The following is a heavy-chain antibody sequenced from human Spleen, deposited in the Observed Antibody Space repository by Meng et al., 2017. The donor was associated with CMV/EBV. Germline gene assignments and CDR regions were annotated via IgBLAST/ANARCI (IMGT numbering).Heavy chain of an antibody. V-gene: IGHV3-15*01. CDR3: TTVRYHPRLYYYYYGMDV. CDR1: GFTFSNAW. Sequence: GESLKISCAASGFTFSNAWMSWVRQAPGKGLEWVGRIKSKTDGGTTDYAAPVKGRFTISRDDSKNTLYLQMNSLKTEDTAVYYCTTVRYHPRLYYYYYGMDVWGQGTTVTVSS. CDR2: IKSKTDGGTT. J-gene: IGHJ6*02. D-gene: IGHD1-14*01.